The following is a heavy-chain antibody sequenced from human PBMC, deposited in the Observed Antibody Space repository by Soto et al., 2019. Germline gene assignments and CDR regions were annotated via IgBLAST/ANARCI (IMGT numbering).Heavy chain of an antibody. CDR2: ISGSGGST. J-gene: IGHJ4*02. D-gene: IGHD3-3*01. CDR1: GFTFSSYA. Sequence: EVQLLESGGGLVQPGGSLRLSCAASGFTFSSYAMSWVRQAPGKGLEWVSAISGSGGSTYYADSVKGRFTISRDNSKNTLYLQMNSLRAEDTAVYYCTKDDATIFGVVIYFFDYWGQGTLVTVSS. V-gene: IGHV3-23*01. CDR3: TKDDATIFGVVIYFFDY.